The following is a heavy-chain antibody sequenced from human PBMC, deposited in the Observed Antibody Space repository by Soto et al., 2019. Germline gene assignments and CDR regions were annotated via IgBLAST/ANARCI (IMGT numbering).Heavy chain of an antibody. V-gene: IGHV4-34*01. J-gene: IGHJ5*02. CDR3: ARVGTTKPPSHDFWSGYWYGWFDP. CDR1: GGSFSGYY. D-gene: IGHD3-3*01. Sequence: SETLSLTCAVYGGSFSGYYWSWIRQPPGKGLEWIGEINHSGSTNYNPSLKSRVTISVDTSKNQFSLKLSSVTAADTAVYYCARVGTTKPPSHDFWSGYWYGWFDPWGQGTLVTVSS. CDR2: INHSGST.